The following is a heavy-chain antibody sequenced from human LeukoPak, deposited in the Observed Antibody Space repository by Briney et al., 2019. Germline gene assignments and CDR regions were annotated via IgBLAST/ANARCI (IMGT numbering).Heavy chain of an antibody. CDR1: GGSISSSNW. CDR3: ARERRERPRWFGAFDI. CDR2: INHSGST. Sequence: SGTLSLTCAVSGGSISSSNWWSWVRQPPGKGLEWIGEINHSGSTNYNPSLKSRVTISVDTSKNQFSLKLSSVAAADTAVYYCARERRERPRWFGAFDIWGQGTMVTVSS. V-gene: IGHV4-4*02. J-gene: IGHJ3*02. D-gene: IGHD3-10*01.